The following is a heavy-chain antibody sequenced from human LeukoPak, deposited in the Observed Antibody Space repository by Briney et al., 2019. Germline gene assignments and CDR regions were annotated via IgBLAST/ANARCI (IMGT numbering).Heavy chain of an antibody. CDR2: IWSSGTVT. J-gene: IGHJ4*02. V-gene: IGHV3-48*03. CDR1: GYSFSDYE. CDR3: AIERSFCEGDCSDY. Sequence: GGSLRLSCAGSGYSFSDYEMNWVRQAPGWGLEWVAYIWSSGTVTHYTDSVKDRFTISRDNGKNSLFLQMNGLRAEDTAVYYCAIERSFCEGDCSDYWGQGTLVTVSS. D-gene: IGHD2-21*01.